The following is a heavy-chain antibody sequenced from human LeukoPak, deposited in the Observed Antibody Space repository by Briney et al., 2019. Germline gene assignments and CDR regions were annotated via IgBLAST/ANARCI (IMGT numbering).Heavy chain of an antibody. CDR1: GFTFSSYA. D-gene: IGHD6-13*01. CDR3: ARDLYSSSWYFVSPGGY. Sequence: GGSLRLSCAVSGFTFSSYAVSWVRQPPGKGLEWVSSIFPSGGEIHYADSVRGRFTISRDNSKSTLSLQMNSLRAEDTALYYCARDLYSSSWYFVSPGGYWGQGTLVTVFS. CDR2: IFPSGGEI. V-gene: IGHV3-23*01. J-gene: IGHJ4*02.